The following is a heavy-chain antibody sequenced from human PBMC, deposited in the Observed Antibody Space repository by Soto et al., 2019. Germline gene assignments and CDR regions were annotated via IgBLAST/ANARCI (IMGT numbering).Heavy chain of an antibody. V-gene: IGHV4-31*11. CDR3: ARRLSGSSAFDF. CDR2: MYNSGTS. Sequence: QVQLQESGPGLLKPSQTLSLTCGVSGGSISSGTYYWSWIRHRPGKGLQWIGYMYNSGTSSYSPSLKSRSVLSVDTSKNQFSLKLTSVTAADTATYFCARRLSGSSAFDFWGLGILVTVSS. J-gene: IGHJ4*01. CDR1: GGSISSGTYY. D-gene: IGHD2-15*01.